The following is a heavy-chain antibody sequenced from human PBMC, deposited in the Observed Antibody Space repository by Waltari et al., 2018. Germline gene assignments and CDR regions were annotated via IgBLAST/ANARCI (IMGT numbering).Heavy chain of an antibody. J-gene: IGHJ4*02. CDR2: ISWNSGSI. D-gene: IGHD5-18*01. CDR3: AKDITAMVRGFDY. Sequence: EVQVLESGGGLVQPGGSLRLSCAASGFTFDDYAMHWVRQAPGKCLEWVSCISWNSGSIGYADSVKGRFTISRDNAKNSLYLQMNSLRAEDTALYYCAKDITAMVRGFDYWGQGTLVTVSS. V-gene: IGHV3-9*01. CDR1: GFTFDDYA.